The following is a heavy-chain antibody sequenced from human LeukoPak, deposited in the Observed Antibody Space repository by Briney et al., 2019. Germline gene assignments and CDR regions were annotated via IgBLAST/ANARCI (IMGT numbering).Heavy chain of an antibody. Sequence: GRSLRLSCAASGFTFSSYAMHWVRQAPGKGLEWVAIISSDGNSKYNADSVKGRFTISRENSENTLYLQMNSLRPEDTAVYNCARDLSWNAFDIWGQGTMVTVSS. CDR1: GFTFSSYA. V-gene: IGHV3-30-3*01. D-gene: IGHD3-16*02. CDR2: ISSDGNSK. CDR3: ARDLSWNAFDI. J-gene: IGHJ3*02.